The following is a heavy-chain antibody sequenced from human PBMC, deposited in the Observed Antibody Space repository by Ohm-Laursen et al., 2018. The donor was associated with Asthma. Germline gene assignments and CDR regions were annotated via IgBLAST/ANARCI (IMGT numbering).Heavy chain of an antibody. CDR3: ARIGPEWELPGREYSLHH. Sequence: SLRLSCSASGYTFSRYSIHWVRQAPGKGLEWVASISTASTFIYYGDSVRGRLTTTRDNAKNLVYLQMDSLRVEDTALYYCARIGPEWELPGREYSLHHWGQGTQVTVSS. D-gene: IGHD1-26*01. J-gene: IGHJ1*01. CDR1: GYTFSRYS. CDR2: ISTASTFI. V-gene: IGHV3-21*01.